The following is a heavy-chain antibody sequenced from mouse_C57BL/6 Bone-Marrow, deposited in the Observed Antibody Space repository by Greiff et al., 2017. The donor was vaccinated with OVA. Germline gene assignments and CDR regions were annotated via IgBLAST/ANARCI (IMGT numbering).Heavy chain of an antibody. V-gene: IGHV1-72*01. Sequence: VQLQQPGAELVKPGASVKLSCKASGYTFTSYWMHWVKQRPGRGLEWIGRIDPNSGGTKYNEKFKSKATLTVDKPSSTAYMQLSSLTSEDSAGYYWARWAVGGDPGYGRGGYFDVWGTRTTVTVSS. D-gene: IGHD1-1*01. CDR1: GYTFTSYW. J-gene: IGHJ1*03. CDR3: ARWAVGGDPGYGRGGYFDV. CDR2: IDPNSGGT.